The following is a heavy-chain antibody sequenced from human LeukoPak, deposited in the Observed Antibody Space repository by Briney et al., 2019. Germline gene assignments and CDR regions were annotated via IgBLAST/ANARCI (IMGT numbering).Heavy chain of an antibody. CDR3: ARGRTDGEGYVDY. Sequence: SETLSLTCTVSGGSMSPYYWSWIRQPPGKGLEWIGYIYYSGSTYYNPSLKSRVTISVDTSKNQFSLKLSSVTAADTAVYYCARGRTDGEGYVDYWGQGTLVTVSS. D-gene: IGHD2-8*01. CDR2: IYYSGST. CDR1: GGSMSPYY. J-gene: IGHJ4*02. V-gene: IGHV4-30-4*01.